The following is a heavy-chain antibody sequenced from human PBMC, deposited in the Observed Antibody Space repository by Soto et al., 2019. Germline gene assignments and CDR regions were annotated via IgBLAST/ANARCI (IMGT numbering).Heavy chain of an antibody. J-gene: IGHJ4*02. CDR3: ARDSGHSSGWPLFDY. V-gene: IGHV3-48*01. Sequence: GGSLRLSCVASGFTFSSHSMNWVRQAPGKGLEWVSYVSETGSSVFYAVSVKGRFIISRDNGRNSLDLQMNSLRAEDTAVYYFARDSGHSSGWPLFDYWGQGALVTVFS. CDR1: GFTFSSHS. D-gene: IGHD6-19*01. CDR2: VSETGSSV.